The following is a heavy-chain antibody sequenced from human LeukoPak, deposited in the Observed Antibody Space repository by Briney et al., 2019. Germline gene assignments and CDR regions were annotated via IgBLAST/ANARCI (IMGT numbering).Heavy chain of an antibody. CDR3: ARGADGVSSNSRGWFDP. V-gene: IGHV3-21*01. J-gene: IGHJ5*02. Sequence: GGSLRLSCAASGFTFSSYDIHWVRQATGKGLEWVSSISTSSSYIYYADSVRGRFTISRDNAKNSLYLQMNSLRAEDTAVYSCARGADGVSSNSRGWFDPWGQGTLVTVSS. D-gene: IGHD2-15*01. CDR1: GFTFSSYD. CDR2: ISTSSSYI.